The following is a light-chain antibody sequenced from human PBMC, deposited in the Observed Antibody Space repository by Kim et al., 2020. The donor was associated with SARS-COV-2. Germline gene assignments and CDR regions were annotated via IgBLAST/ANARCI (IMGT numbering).Light chain of an antibody. CDR1: SSNIGSNT. J-gene: IGLJ3*02. CDR3: AAWDDSLNGPV. V-gene: IGLV1-44*01. Sequence: ELTQPPSASGTPGQRVTISCSGSSSNIGSNTVNWYQQLPGTAPKLLIYSNNQRPSGVPDRFSGSKSGTSASLAISGLQSEDGADYYCAAWDDSLNGPVFGGGTQLTVL. CDR2: SNN.